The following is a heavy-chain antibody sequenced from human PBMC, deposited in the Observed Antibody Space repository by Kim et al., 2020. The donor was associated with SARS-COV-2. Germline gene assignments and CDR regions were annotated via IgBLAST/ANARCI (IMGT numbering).Heavy chain of an antibody. V-gene: IGHV4-34*01. Sequence: SETLSLTCAVYGGSFSGYYWSWIRQPPGKGLEWIGEINHSGSTNYNPSLKSRVTISVDTSKNQFSLKLSSVTAADTAVYYCARGSRESRVNFPRPFDYWGQGTLVTVSS. J-gene: IGHJ4*02. CDR2: INHSGST. CDR1: GGSFSGYY. D-gene: IGHD6-6*01. CDR3: ARGSRESRVNFPRPFDY.